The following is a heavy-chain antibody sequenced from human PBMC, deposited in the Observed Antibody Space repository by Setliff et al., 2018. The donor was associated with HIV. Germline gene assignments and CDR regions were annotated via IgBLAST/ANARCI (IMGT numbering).Heavy chain of an antibody. CDR1: GGSISSSSYY. Sequence: SETLSLTCTVSGGSISSSSYYWGWIRQPPGKRLEWLGSIYDSGSTSYNPSLSSRLTISVDTSKNQVSLKLSSVTAADTAVYYCARGGTVTMVRGRNWFDPWGQGTLVTVSS. D-gene: IGHD3-10*01. CDR2: IYDSGST. J-gene: IGHJ5*02. CDR3: ARGGTVTMVRGRNWFDP. V-gene: IGHV4-39*02.